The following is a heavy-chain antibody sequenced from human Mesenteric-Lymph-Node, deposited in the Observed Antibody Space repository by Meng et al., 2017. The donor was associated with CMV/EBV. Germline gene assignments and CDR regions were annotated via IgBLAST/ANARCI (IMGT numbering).Heavy chain of an antibody. V-gene: IGHV4-61*01. CDR2: IYISGST. J-gene: IGHJ5*02. CDR1: GGSVSSGSYD. D-gene: IGHD1-1*01. Sequence: SETLSLTCTVPGGSVSSGSYDWSWIRQPPGKGLEWIGYIYISGSTNYNTSLTSRVIISVDTSTNQFSLKLSSVTAADTAVYYCAAAERTWGQGTLVTVSS. CDR3: AAAERT.